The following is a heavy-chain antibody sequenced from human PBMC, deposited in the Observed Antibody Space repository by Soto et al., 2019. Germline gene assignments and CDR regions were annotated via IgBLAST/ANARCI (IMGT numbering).Heavy chain of an antibody. D-gene: IGHD3-10*01. CDR1: GASVSSYY. J-gene: IGHJ4*02. CDR2: IHSSGNL. CDR3: ARDVGKNY. V-gene: IGHV4-4*07. Sequence: QVRLHESGPGLVKPSETLSLTCTVSGASVSSYYWSWFRQPVGKGLGWIGRIHSSGNLNYNPSLESRVTMSLDTSKNQFSLRLTSVTAADTALYLCARDVGKNYWGQGIRVAVSS.